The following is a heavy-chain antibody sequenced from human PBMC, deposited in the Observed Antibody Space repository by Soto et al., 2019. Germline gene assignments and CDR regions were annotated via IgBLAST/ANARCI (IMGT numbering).Heavy chain of an antibody. CDR2: ISSDGSRT. V-gene: IGHV3-74*01. Sequence: EVQLVESGGGLVQPGGSLRLSCEASGFTFSSYWMHWVRQGPGKELVWVSRISSDGSRTNYADSVKGRFTISRDNAKNTLYLQMNSLRAEDTAVYYCARCWDYYYSSSYFSGDAFDIWGHGTMVTVSS. CDR1: GFTFSSYW. CDR3: ARCWDYYYSSSYFSGDAFDI. J-gene: IGHJ3*02. D-gene: IGHD3-22*01.